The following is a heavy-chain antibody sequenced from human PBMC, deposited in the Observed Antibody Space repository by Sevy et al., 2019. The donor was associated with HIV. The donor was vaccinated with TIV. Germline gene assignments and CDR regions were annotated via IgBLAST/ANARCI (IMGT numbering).Heavy chain of an antibody. CDR2: FSFGCGQI. CDR1: GFTFSIYS. CDR3: AREGCTKPHDY. J-gene: IGHJ4*02. V-gene: IGHV3-23*01. Sequence: GGSLRLSCAASGFTFSIYSMSWVSQAPGKGLEWVSTFSFGCGQINYADSVKGRFTISRDNSKNTLYLQMNSLSAEDTAVYYCAREGCTKPHDYWGQGTLVTVSS. D-gene: IGHD2-8*01.